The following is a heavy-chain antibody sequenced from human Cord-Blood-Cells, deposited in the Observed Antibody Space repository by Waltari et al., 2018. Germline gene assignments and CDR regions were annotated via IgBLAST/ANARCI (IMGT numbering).Heavy chain of an antibody. V-gene: IGHV4-34*01. J-gene: IGHJ3*02. CDR2: INHRGST. CDR1: GGSFSGYY. Sequence: QVQLQQWGAGLLKPSETLSLTCAVYGGSFSGYYWSWIRQPPGEGLEWIGEINHRGSTNYNPSLKSRVTISVDTSKNQFSLKLSSVTAADTAVYYCARGDQNAFDIWGQGTMVTVSS. CDR3: ARGDQNAFDI.